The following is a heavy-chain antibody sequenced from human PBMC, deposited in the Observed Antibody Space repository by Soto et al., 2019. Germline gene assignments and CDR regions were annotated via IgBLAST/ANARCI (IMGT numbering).Heavy chain of an antibody. J-gene: IGHJ4*02. V-gene: IGHV1-18*01. CDR2: INPYNGNT. D-gene: IGHD3-16*01. Sequence: QVQLVQSGAEVKKPGASVKVSCKASGYTFTSYGISWVRQAPGQGLEWMGWINPYNGNTNYAQKLQGRVTMTTDTFTVTAHMELRSLGSYDTAVYYCARDWFGLDDWGQGTLVTVSS. CDR3: ARDWFGLDD. CDR1: GYTFTSYG.